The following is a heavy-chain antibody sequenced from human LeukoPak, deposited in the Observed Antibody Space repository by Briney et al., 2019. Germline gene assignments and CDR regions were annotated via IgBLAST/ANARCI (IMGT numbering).Heavy chain of an antibody. CDR2: INPSGGST. CDR3: ASSYCSSTSCHDYYYYGMDV. V-gene: IGHV1-46*01. D-gene: IGHD2-2*01. CDR1: GYTFTSYY. Sequence: ASVKVSCKASGYTFTSYYMHWVRQAPGQGLGWMGIINPSGGSTSYAQKFQGRVTMTRDTSTSTVYMELSSLRSEDTAVYYCASSYCSSTSCHDYYYYGMDVWGQGTTVTVSS. J-gene: IGHJ6*02.